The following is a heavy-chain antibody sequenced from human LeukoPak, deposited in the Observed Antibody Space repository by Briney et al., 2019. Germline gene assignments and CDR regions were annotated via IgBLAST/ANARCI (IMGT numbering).Heavy chain of an antibody. J-gene: IGHJ4*02. V-gene: IGHV3-66*01. CDR3: AREVVVTGYFDY. D-gene: IGHD4-23*01. Sequence: PGGSLRLSCAASGFTVSSNYMSWVRQAPGKGLEWFSVIYSGGSTYYADSVKGRFTISRDNSKNTLYLQMNSLRAEDTAVYYCAREVVVTGYFDYWGQGTLVTVSS. CDR2: IYSGGST. CDR1: GFTVSSNY.